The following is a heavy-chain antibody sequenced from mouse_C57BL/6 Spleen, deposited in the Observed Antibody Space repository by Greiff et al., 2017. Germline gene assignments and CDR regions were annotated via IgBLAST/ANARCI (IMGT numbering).Heavy chain of an antibody. J-gene: IGHJ4*01. Sequence: QVQLQQPGAELVKPGASVKLSCKASGYTFTSYWMHWVKQRPGRGLEWIGRIDPNRGGTKYNEKFKSKATLTVDKPSSTAYMQLSSLTSEDSAVYYCAREFYYDSGYAMDYWGQGTSVTVSS. V-gene: IGHV1-72*01. CDR3: AREFYYDSGYAMDY. CDR1: GYTFTSYW. D-gene: IGHD2-4*01. CDR2: IDPNRGGT.